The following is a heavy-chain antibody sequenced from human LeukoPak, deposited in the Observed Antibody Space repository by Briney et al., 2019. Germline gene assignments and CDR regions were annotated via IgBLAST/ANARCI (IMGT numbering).Heavy chain of an antibody. CDR3: AKDRDIVVVVAALDY. D-gene: IGHD2-15*01. Sequence: GGSLRLSCAVSGFTFSRYWMHWVRQAPGKGLVWVSRINSDGNKTNYADSVKGRFTISRDNAKNTLYLQMNSLRAEDTAVYYCAKDRDIVVVVAALDYWGQGTLVTVSS. CDR1: GFTFSRYW. V-gene: IGHV3-74*01. CDR2: INSDGNKT. J-gene: IGHJ4*02.